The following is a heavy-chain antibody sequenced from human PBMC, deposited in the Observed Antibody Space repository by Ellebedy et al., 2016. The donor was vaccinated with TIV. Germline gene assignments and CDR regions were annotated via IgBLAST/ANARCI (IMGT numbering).Heavy chain of an antibody. V-gene: IGHV1-18*01. CDR1: GYTFTNFD. Sequence: AASVKVSCKASGYTFTNFDINWARQASGQGLEWMGWISFYNGNTNYAQKLQGRVTMTTDTSTNTAYMELRSLRSDDTAVYYCARDNAKMRGIYPDWGQGTLVTVSS. D-gene: IGHD2-21*01. CDR3: ARDNAKMRGIYPD. J-gene: IGHJ4*02. CDR2: ISFYNGNT.